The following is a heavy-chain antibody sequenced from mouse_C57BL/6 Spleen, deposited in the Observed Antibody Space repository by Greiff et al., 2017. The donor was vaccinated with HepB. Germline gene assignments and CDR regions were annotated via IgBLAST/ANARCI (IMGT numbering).Heavy chain of an antibody. V-gene: IGHV1-9*01. J-gene: IGHJ2*01. CDR3: ARRGYDDCGFYFDY. CDR1: GYTFTGYW. D-gene: IGHD2-3*01. CDR2: ILPGSGCT. Sequence: QVQLKQSGAELMKPGASVKLSCKATGYTFTGYWIEWVKQRPGHGLEWIGEILPGSGCTNYNEKFKGKATFTAYTSTNTAYMQLSSLTTEDSAIYYCARRGYDDCGFYFDYWGQGTTLTVSS.